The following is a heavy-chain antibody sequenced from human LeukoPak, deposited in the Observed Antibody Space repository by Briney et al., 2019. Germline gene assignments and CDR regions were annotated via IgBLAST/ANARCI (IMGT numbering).Heavy chain of an antibody. J-gene: IGHJ4*02. CDR2: IYYSGST. Sequence: SETLSLTCTVSGGSISSYYWSWIRQFPGKGLEWIGYIYYSGSTNYNPSLKSRVTMSLYTSKNQFSLKLSSVTAADTALYYCARDLFVGAAQIWGQGTLVTASS. V-gene: IGHV4-59*01. CDR1: GGSISSYY. CDR3: ARDLFVGAAQI. D-gene: IGHD1-26*01.